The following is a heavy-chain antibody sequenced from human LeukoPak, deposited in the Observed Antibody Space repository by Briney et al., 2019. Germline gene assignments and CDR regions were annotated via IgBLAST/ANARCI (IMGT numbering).Heavy chain of an antibody. V-gene: IGHV1-69*05. CDR3: ARDQGYGAYGLDY. Sequence: GAPVKVSCKASGGTFSSHAISWVRQAPGQGLEWMGRIIPIFGTANYAQKFQGRVTITTDESTSTAYMELTSLRSEDTAVYYCARDQGYGAYGLDYWGQGTLVTVSS. J-gene: IGHJ4*02. D-gene: IGHD4/OR15-4a*01. CDR2: IIPIFGTA. CDR1: GGTFSSHA.